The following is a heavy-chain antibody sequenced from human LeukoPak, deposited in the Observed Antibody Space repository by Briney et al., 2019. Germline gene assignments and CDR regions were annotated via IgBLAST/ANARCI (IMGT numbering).Heavy chain of an antibody. V-gene: IGHV4-34*01. CDR3: ARMAGSSGL. J-gene: IGHJ4*02. CDR2: INHSGST. CDR1: GGSFSGYY. D-gene: IGHD3-22*01. Sequence: SETLSLTCAVYGGSFSGYYWSWIRQPPGKGLEWIGEINHSGSTNYNPPLKSRVTISVDTSKNQFSLKLSSVTAADTAVYYCARMAGSSGLWGQGTLVTVSS.